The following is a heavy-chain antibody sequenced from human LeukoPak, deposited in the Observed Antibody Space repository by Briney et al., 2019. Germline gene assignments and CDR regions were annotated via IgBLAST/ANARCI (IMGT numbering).Heavy chain of an antibody. V-gene: IGHV4-34*01. CDR2: IDHSGTS. CDR1: GFTFSSYG. J-gene: IGHJ4*02. CDR3: ARREVVDTVMVGDF. D-gene: IGHD5-18*01. Sequence: GSLRLSCAASGFTFSSYGMHWLRQPPGEGLEWIGEIDHSGTSNYNPSLKSRATISVDTSKNQFSLKVNSVTAADTAVYYCARREVVDTVMVGDFWGQGSLVTVSS.